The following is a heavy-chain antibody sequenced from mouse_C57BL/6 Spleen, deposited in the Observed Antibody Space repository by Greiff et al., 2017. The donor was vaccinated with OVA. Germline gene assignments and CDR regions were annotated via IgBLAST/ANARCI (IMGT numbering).Heavy chain of an antibody. CDR1: GYTFTSYW. Sequence: VQLQQSGTVLARPGASVKMSCKTSGYTFTSYWMHWVKQRPGQGLEWIGAIYPGNSDTSSNQKFKGKAKLTAVPSASTAYMELSSLTNEDSAVYYCTRSRNYYYGSSSDYYAMDYWGQGTSVTVSS. D-gene: IGHD1-1*01. V-gene: IGHV1-5*01. CDR3: TRSRNYYYGSSSDYYAMDY. CDR2: IYPGNSDT. J-gene: IGHJ4*01.